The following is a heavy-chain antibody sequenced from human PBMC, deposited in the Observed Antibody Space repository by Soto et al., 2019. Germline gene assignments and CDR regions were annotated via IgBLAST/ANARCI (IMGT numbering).Heavy chain of an antibody. V-gene: IGHV4-38-2*01. Sequence: SETLSLACAVSGDSIIGIYHWAWIRQPPGRGLEWIGSIFHTGTTYDTPSLKRRVTISVDTSKNQFSLQLSSVTAADTAVYYCARRGDSWELLIQDYYFDYWGQGPLVTVSS. D-gene: IGHD1-26*01. CDR1: GDSIIGIYH. CDR3: ARRGDSWELLIQDYYFDY. CDR2: IFHTGTT. J-gene: IGHJ4*02.